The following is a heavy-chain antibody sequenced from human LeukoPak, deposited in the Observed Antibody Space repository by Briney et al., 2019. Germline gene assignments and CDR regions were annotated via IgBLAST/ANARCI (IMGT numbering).Heavy chain of an antibody. Sequence: GRSLRLSCAASGFTCSSYGMHWVRQAPGKGLEWVAVIWYDGSNKYYADSVKGRFTISRDNSKNTLYLQMNSLRAEDTAVYYCAREYPPRYYYDSSGYLDYWGQGTLVTVSS. CDR3: AREYPPRYYYDSSGYLDY. D-gene: IGHD3-22*01. J-gene: IGHJ4*02. V-gene: IGHV3-33*01. CDR2: IWYDGSNK. CDR1: GFTCSSYG.